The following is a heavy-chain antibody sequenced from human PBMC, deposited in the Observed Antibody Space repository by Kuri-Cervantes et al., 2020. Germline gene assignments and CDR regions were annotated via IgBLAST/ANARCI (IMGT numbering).Heavy chain of an antibody. Sequence: GESLKISCAASGFTFSSYGMHWVRQAPGKGLEWVAVIWYDGSNKYYADSVKGRFTISRDNSKNTLYLQMNSLRAEDTAVYYCARELGYCSGGSCWMNYYYYGMDVWGQGTTVTVSS. CDR3: ARELGYCSGGSCWMNYYYYGMDV. CDR2: IWYDGSNK. V-gene: IGHV3-33*01. D-gene: IGHD2-15*01. CDR1: GFTFSSYG. J-gene: IGHJ6*02.